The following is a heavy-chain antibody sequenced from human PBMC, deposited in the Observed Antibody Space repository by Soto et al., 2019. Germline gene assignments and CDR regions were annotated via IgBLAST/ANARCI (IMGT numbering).Heavy chain of an antibody. CDR1: GFPFDAHG. J-gene: IGHJ4*02. Sequence: PGGSLRLSCAASGFPFDAHGMAWVRQSPGKGLQWVSSINVSGALTYYIESVKGRFTISRDNSEHTLYLQMNNLEADDTAIYYCVQHTLWLETYAYSWGPGSLVTVTS. CDR2: INVSGALT. D-gene: IGHD3-16*01. CDR3: VQHTLWLETYAYS. V-gene: IGHV3-23*01.